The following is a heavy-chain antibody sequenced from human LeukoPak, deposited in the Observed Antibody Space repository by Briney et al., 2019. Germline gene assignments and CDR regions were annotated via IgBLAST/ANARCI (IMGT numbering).Heavy chain of an antibody. V-gene: IGHV1-2*02. CDR3: ARVIAVAGPYSYGMDV. D-gene: IGHD6-19*01. J-gene: IGHJ6*02. CDR1: GYTFTGYY. Sequence: ASVKVSCTASGYTFTGYYMHWVRQAPGQGLEWMGWINPNSGGTNYAQKFQGRVTMTRDPSISTAYMELSRLRSDDTAVYYCARVIAVAGPYSYGMDVWGQGTTVTVSS. CDR2: INPNSGGT.